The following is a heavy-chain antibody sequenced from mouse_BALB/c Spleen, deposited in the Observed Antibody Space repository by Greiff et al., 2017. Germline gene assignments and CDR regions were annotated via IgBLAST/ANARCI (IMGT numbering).Heavy chain of an antibody. CDR2: IRNKANGYTT. CDR1: GFTFTDYY. J-gene: IGHJ3*01. Sequence: EVKLVESGGGLVQPGGSLRLSCATSGFTFTDYYMSWVRQPPGKALEWLGFIRNKANGYTTEYSASVKGRFTISRDNSQSILYLQMNTLRAEDSATYYCARDKLFAYWGQGTLVTVSA. CDR3: ARDKLFAY. V-gene: IGHV7-3*02.